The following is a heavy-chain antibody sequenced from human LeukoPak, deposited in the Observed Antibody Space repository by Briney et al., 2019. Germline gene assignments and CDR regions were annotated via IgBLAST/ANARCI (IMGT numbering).Heavy chain of an antibody. V-gene: IGHV3-11*01. CDR2: ISNGDSSL. Sequence: PGGSLRLSCTASGFTFSDYYMSWIRQAPGKGLEWISYISNGDSSLYYADSVKGRFTISRDNTKNSLYLQMISLSAEDTAMYYCARRSNGTYYHYGLDVWGQGTTVTASS. CDR1: GFTFSDYY. D-gene: IGHD1-1*01. CDR3: ARRSNGTYYHYGLDV. J-gene: IGHJ6*02.